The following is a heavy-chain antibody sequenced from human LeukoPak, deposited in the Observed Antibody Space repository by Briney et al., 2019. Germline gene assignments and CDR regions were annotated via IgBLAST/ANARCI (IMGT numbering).Heavy chain of an antibody. CDR1: GGYISSSNYY. CDR3: ARDPATECSNGVCYKASWFDP. D-gene: IGHD2-8*01. J-gene: IGHJ5*02. V-gene: IGHV4-39*07. Sequence: PSETLSLTCTVSGGYISSSNYYWVWIRQPPWKGLEWVASIFYSGSTYFNPSLKSRVTILVDTSKNQFSLKLSSVTAADTAMYYCARDPATECSNGVCYKASWFDPWGQGTLVTVSS. CDR2: IFYSGST.